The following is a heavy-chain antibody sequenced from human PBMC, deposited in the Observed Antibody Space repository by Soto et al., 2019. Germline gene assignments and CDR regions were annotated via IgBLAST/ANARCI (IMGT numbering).Heavy chain of an antibody. Sequence: EVQLVESGGGLVQPGGSLRLSCAASGFTFSDYPMHWVRQAPGKGLEYVSAISGNGISTYYASSVKGRFTISRDNSKNTLYLQMGSLRADDMAVYYCARDYSSSWSNWFGLWGQGTLVTVSS. CDR3: ARDYSSSWSNWFGL. J-gene: IGHJ5*01. D-gene: IGHD6-13*01. CDR2: ISGNGIST. V-gene: IGHV3-64*01. CDR1: GFTFSDYP.